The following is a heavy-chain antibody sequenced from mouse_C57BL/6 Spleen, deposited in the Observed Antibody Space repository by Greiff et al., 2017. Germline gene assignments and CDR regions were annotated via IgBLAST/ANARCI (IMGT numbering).Heavy chain of an antibody. V-gene: IGHV8-8*01. CDR2: IWWDDDK. J-gene: IGHJ4*01. CDR1: GFSLSTFGMG. CDR3: ARISGDITTVVATGGYYAMDY. Sequence: QVQLMESGPGILQPSQTLSLTCSFSGFSLSTFGMGVGWIRQPSGKGLEWLAHIWWDDDKYYNPALKSRLTISTDTSKNQGFLKVANVDTADTATYYCARISGDITTVVATGGYYAMDYWGQGTSVTVSS. D-gene: IGHD1-1*01.